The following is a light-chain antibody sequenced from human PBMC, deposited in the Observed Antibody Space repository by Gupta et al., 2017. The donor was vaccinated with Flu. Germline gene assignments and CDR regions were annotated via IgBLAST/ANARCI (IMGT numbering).Light chain of an antibody. CDR1: SYDIGAYKF. CDR3: IAYAGNQNVL. Sequence: QSALTQPPSASGSPGQSVAISCTGTSYDIGAYKFVSWYQQHPGKAPKLVLYEVNKRPSGVPDRFSGARSGNAASLTVSGLQADDEAVYFCIAYAGNQNVLFGGGTKLTV. V-gene: IGLV2-8*01. CDR2: EVN. J-gene: IGLJ2*01.